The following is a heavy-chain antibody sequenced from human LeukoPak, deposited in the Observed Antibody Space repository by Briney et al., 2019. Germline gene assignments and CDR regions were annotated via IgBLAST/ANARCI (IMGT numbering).Heavy chain of an antibody. J-gene: IGHJ6*02. CDR2: VYYSGST. V-gene: IGHV4-59*08. CDR3: ARHFTGPGTYTPYFGMDV. D-gene: IGHD3-16*01. CDR1: GGSIRSYY. Sequence: SETLSLTCTVPGGSIRSYYCSWIRQPPGKGLEWVGYVYYSGSTSYNPSLKSRVTISVDASKNQFSLKLSSMTAADTAVYYCARHFTGPGTYTPYFGMDVWGQGTTVTVSS.